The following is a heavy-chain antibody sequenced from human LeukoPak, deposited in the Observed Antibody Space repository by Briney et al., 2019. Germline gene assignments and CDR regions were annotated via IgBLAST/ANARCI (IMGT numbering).Heavy chain of an antibody. CDR2: IYYSGST. CDR3: AREYYDYVWGSYSSFDY. V-gene: IGHV4-59*12. Sequence: PSETLSLTCTVSGGSISSYYWSWIRQPPGKGLEWIGYIYYSGSTYYNPSLKSRVTISVDTSKNQFSLKLSSVTAADTAVYYCAREYYDYVWGSYSSFDYWGQGTLVTVSS. J-gene: IGHJ4*02. CDR1: GGSISSYY. D-gene: IGHD3-16*01.